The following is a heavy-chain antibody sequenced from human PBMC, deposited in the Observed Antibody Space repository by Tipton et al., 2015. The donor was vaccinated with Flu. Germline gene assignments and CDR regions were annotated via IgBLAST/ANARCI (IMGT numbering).Heavy chain of an antibody. CDR2: IYSTGMT. CDR1: GGSVSSGSYY. V-gene: IGHV4-61*02. Sequence: GLVKPSQTLSLTCSVSGGSVSSGSYYWSWIRQPAGKALEWIGRIYSTGMTRYNPSLRSQVTISLDTSKNQFSLRLNSVTAADTAVYFCARAESSLWAGHYYGLDVWGQGTTVTVSS. D-gene: IGHD6-19*01. J-gene: IGHJ6*02. CDR3: ARAESSLWAGHYYGLDV.